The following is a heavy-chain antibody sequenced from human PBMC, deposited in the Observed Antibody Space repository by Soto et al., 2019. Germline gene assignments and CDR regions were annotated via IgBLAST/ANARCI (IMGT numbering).Heavy chain of an antibody. Sequence: ASVKVSCKASGYTFTGYYMHWVRQAPGQGLEWMGWINPNSGGTNYAQKFQGWVTMTRDTSISIAYMELSRLRSDDTAVYYCATSIAAAGTGYMDVWGKGTTVTVSS. CDR2: INPNSGGT. CDR1: GYTFTGYY. J-gene: IGHJ6*03. D-gene: IGHD6-13*01. CDR3: ATSIAAAGTGYMDV. V-gene: IGHV1-2*04.